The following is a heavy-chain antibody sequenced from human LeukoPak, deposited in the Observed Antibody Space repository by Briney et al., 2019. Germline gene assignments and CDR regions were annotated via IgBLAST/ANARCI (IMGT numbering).Heavy chain of an antibody. CDR1: GGSISSYS. D-gene: IGHD4-17*01. CDR2: IYHSGST. J-gene: IGHJ2*01. Sequence: SETLSLTCIVSGGSISSYSWSWIRQPPGKGLEWIGYIYHSGSTYYNPSLKSRVTISVDRSKNQFSLKLSSVTAADTAVYYCARVVHYGDYVDWYFDLWGRGTLVTVSS. V-gene: IGHV4-30-2*01. CDR3: ARVVHYGDYVDWYFDL.